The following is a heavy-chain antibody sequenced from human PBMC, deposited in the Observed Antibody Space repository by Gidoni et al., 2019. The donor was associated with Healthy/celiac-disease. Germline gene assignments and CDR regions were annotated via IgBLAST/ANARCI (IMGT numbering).Heavy chain of an antibody. CDR1: GFTFSSYA. J-gene: IGHJ6*02. CDR3: AKDLGAIVVVPAAPAFYYYYGMDV. V-gene: IGHV3-23*01. Sequence: EVQLLESGGGLVQPGGSLRLSCAASGFTFSSYAMSWVRQAPGKGLEWVSAIRGSGGSTYYADSVKGRFTISRDNSKNTLYLQMNSLRAEDTAVYYCAKDLGAIVVVPAAPAFYYYYGMDVWGQGTTVTVSS. CDR2: IRGSGGST. D-gene: IGHD2-2*01.